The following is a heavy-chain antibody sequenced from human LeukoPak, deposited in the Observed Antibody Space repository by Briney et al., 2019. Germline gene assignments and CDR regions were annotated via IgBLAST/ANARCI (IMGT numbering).Heavy chain of an antibody. V-gene: IGHV3-15*01. Sequence: GGSLRLSCAASGFTFSNAWMSWVRQAPGKGLEWVGRIKSKTDGGTTDYAAPVKGRFTISRDDSKNTLYLQMNSLKTEDTAVYYCTTDRKHSSSILIPRWGQGTLVTVSS. CDR2: IKSKTDGGTT. J-gene: IGHJ4*02. D-gene: IGHD6-6*01. CDR3: TTDRKHSSSILIPR. CDR1: GFTFSNAW.